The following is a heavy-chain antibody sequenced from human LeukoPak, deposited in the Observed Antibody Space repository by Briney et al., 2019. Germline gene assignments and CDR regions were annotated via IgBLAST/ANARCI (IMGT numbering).Heavy chain of an antibody. CDR1: GFTFSSYW. J-gene: IGHJ4*02. D-gene: IGHD3-10*01. CDR3: ARSGYYGSGSYSDY. V-gene: IGHV3-74*01. Sequence: GGSLRLSCAASGFTFSSYWMHWVRQAPGKGLVWVSRIDRDGSSTNYADSVKGRFTISRDNAKNSLYLQMNSLRAEDTALYYCARSGYYGSGSYSDYWGQGTLVTVSS. CDR2: IDRDGSST.